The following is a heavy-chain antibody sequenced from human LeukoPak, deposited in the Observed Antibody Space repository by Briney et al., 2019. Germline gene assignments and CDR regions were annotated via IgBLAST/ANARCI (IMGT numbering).Heavy chain of an antibody. CDR2: IYPGDSDT. D-gene: IGHD2-21*02. Sequence: GESLKISCKGSGYSFTSYWIGWVRQMPRKGLEWMGIIYPGDSDTRYSPSFQGQVTISADKSISTAYLQWSSLKASDTAMYYCARGGDRESIYYYYGMDVWGQGTTVTVSS. J-gene: IGHJ6*02. CDR1: GYSFTSYW. CDR3: ARGGDRESIYYYYGMDV. V-gene: IGHV5-51*01.